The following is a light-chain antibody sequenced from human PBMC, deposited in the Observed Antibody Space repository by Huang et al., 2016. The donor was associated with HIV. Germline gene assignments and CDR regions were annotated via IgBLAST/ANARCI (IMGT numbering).Light chain of an antibody. V-gene: IGKV1-NL1*01. Sequence: DIQMTQSPSSLSASVGDRVTITCRASQGIGNSLAWYQQKPEKAPRLLLYATSTLESGVPSRFSGSGSGTHYILTINTLQPEDIASYYCQQYHSPPWTFGQGTKVEIK. CDR1: QGIGNS. CDR3: QQYHSPPWT. CDR2: ATS. J-gene: IGKJ1*01.